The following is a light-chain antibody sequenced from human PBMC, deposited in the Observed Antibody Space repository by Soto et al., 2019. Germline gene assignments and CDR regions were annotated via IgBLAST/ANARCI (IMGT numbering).Light chain of an antibody. Sequence: EIVLTQSPATLSLSPGERDTLSCRASQRVGSYLAWYKQKTGQAPRLLIYDASNRASGVTASFRGSGSGTDFTLTICILEPEDFAFYYCQQRSNWPRPFGQGTKVDIK. J-gene: IGKJ1*01. CDR3: QQRSNWPRP. CDR2: DAS. CDR1: QRVGSY. V-gene: IGKV3-11*01.